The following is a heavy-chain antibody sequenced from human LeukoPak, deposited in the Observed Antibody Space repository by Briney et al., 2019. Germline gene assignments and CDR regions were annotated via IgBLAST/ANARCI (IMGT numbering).Heavy chain of an antibody. CDR2: ISYDGSNK. CDR1: GFTFSSYA. CDR3: ARDGSRGSYLDY. Sequence: GGSLRLSCAASGFTFSSYAMHWVRQAPGKGLEWVAVISYDGSNKYYADSVKGRFTISRDNSKNTLYLQMNSLRAKDTAVYYCARDGSRGSYLDYWGQGTLVTVSS. J-gene: IGHJ4*02. V-gene: IGHV3-30-3*01. D-gene: IGHD1-26*01.